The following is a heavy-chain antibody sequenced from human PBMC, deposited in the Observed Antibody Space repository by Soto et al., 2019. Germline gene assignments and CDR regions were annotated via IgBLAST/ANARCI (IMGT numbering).Heavy chain of an antibody. J-gene: IGHJ6*02. Sequence: GGSLRRSCAASGFTFSSYAMSWVRQAPGKGLEWVSAISGSGGSTYYADSVKGRFTIYRDNSKNTLYLQMNSLRAEDTAVYYCAKTHQPYYYYGTDVGGQRTTVTVSS. CDR1: GFTFSSYA. CDR3: AKTHQPYYYYGTDV. CDR2: ISGSGGST. V-gene: IGHV3-23*01.